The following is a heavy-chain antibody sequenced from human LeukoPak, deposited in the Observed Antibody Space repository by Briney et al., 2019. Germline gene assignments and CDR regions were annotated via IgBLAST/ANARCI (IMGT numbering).Heavy chain of an antibody. J-gene: IGHJ4*02. V-gene: IGHV3-7*01. CDR3: ARDDSSGYYYFDN. Sequence: GGSLRLSCVASGFTFSNYWMSWVRQAPGKGLERVANINQDGSEKYPVDSVKGRFTFSRDNAKNSLFLQMNSLRADDTAVYYCARDDSSGYYYFDNWGQGTLVTVSS. CDR2: INQDGSEK. CDR1: GFTFSNYW. D-gene: IGHD3-22*01.